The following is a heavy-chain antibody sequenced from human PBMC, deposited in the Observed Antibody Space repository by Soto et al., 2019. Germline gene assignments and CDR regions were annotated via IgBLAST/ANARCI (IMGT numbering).Heavy chain of an antibody. CDR2: IKHDGSET. D-gene: IGHD3-16*01. Sequence: EVQLVESGGGLVQPGGSLRLSCAGSGFTFSSYWMSWVRQAPGKGLEWVANIKHDGSETYYVDSVKGRFTISRDNAKNSLYLQMNSLRAEDTAVYYCARDRPWGHFFDYWGQGTLVTVSS. CDR3: ARDRPWGHFFDY. V-gene: IGHV3-7*01. J-gene: IGHJ4*02. CDR1: GFTFSSYW.